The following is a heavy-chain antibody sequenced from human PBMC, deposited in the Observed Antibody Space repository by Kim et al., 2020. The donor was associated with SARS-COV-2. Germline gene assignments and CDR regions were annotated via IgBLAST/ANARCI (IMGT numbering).Heavy chain of an antibody. CDR1: GGSFSGYY. CDR2: INHSGST. V-gene: IGHV4-34*01. J-gene: IGHJ6*01. Sequence: SETLSLTCAVYGGSFSGYYWSWIRQPPGKGLEWIGEINHSGSTNYNPSLKSRVTISVDTSKNQFSLKLSSVTAADRAVYYFARSHCTNGVCYTWGVFHYG. D-gene: IGHD2-8*01. CDR3: ARSHCTNGVCYTWGVFHYG.